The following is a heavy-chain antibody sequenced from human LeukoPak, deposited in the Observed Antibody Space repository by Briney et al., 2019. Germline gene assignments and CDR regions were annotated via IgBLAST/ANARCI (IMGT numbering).Heavy chain of an antibody. Sequence: ASVKVSCKASGYTFTSYYMHWVRQAPGQGLEWMGIINPSGGSTSYAQKFQGRVTMTRDTSTSTVYMELSSLRPEDTAVYYCARAQKTGTTSKFSFDYWGQGTLVTVSS. CDR2: INPSGGST. D-gene: IGHD1-7*01. CDR1: GYTFTSYY. J-gene: IGHJ4*02. V-gene: IGHV1-46*01. CDR3: ARAQKTGTTSKFSFDY.